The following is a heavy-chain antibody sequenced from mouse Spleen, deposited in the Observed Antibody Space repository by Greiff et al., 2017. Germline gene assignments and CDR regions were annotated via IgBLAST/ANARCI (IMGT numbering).Heavy chain of an antibody. V-gene: IGHV5-17*02. CDR3: ARSGAMDY. CDR2: ISSGSSTI. CDR1: GFTFSSFG. D-gene: IGHD3-1*01. Sequence: VQLKESGGGLVQPGGSRKLSCAASGFTFSSFGMHWVRQAPEKGLEWVAYISSGSSTIYYADTVKGRFTISRDNPKNTLFLQMTSLRSEDTAMYYCARSGAMDYWGQGTSVTVSS. J-gene: IGHJ4*01.